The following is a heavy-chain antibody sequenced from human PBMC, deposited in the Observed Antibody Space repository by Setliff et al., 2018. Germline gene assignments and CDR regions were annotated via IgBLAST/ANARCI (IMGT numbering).Heavy chain of an antibody. J-gene: IGHJ3*01. Sequence: SETLSLTCTVSGASISANHYWGWIRQTPGKGLEWIGSIYYNGSTHFNPSLKSRVAISVDTSKNLLSLRVNSVTATDTAVYYCARPLEESFGGVRDSDAFDVWGQGTMVTVSS. CDR1: GASISANHY. V-gene: IGHV4-39*01. D-gene: IGHD3-16*01. CDR3: ARPLEESFGGVRDSDAFDV. CDR2: IYYNGST.